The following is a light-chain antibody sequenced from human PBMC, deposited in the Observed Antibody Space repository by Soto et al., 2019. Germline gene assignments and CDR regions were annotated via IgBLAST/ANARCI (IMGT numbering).Light chain of an antibody. CDR2: DVS. CDR3: SSYATNTTLGV. V-gene: IGLV2-14*01. Sequence: QSALTQPASVSGSPGQSITISCTGTSSDVGDYNSLSWYQQYPGKAPKLLIYDVSNRPLRVSNRFSASKSGTTASLTISGPQGEDEADYSCSSYATNTTLGVFGPGTKVTVL. CDR1: SSDVGDYNS. J-gene: IGLJ1*01.